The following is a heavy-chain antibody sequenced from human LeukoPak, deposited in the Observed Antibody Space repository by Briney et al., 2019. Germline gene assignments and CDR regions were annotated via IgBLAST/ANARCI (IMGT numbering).Heavy chain of an antibody. D-gene: IGHD6-13*01. J-gene: IGHJ4*02. Sequence: GGSLRLSCAASGFTFSTYSMNWVRQAPGKGLEWVSSISSSSNYIYYADSLKGRFTISRDNAKNSLLLQMNSLRAEDTAVYHCARHRGQPYYFDYWGQGILVTVSS. CDR2: ISSSSNYI. V-gene: IGHV3-21*06. CDR1: GFTFSTYS. CDR3: ARHRGQPYYFDY.